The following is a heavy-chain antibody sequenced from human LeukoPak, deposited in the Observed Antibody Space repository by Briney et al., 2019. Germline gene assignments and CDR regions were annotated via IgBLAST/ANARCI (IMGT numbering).Heavy chain of an antibody. CDR3: ARGLIVATTNDYFDY. V-gene: IGHV4-34*01. D-gene: IGHD5-12*01. Sequence: SETLSLTCAVYGGSFSGYYWSWIRQPPGKGLEWIGEINHSGSTNYNPSLKSRVTTSVDTSKNQFSLKLSSVTAADTAVYYCARGLIVATTNDYFDYWGQGTLVTVSS. CDR2: INHSGST. CDR1: GGSFSGYY. J-gene: IGHJ4*02.